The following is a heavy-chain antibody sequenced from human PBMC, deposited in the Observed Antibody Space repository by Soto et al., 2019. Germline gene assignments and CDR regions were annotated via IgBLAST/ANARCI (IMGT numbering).Heavy chain of an antibody. V-gene: IGHV4-31*03. CDR1: TRSINSVCYY. CDR2: TYYSGST. J-gene: IGHJ4*02. CDR3: AQNKSTWDGFEF. Sequence: PPESMSPACTVSTRSINSVCYYWSWPPHNAGKGLEWIGFTYYSGSTYFNPSLKSRVAILLDTSQNQFSLTLRSVTAADTVVYYCAQNKSTWDGFEFWGQGSPVTVSS. D-gene: IGHD1-26*01.